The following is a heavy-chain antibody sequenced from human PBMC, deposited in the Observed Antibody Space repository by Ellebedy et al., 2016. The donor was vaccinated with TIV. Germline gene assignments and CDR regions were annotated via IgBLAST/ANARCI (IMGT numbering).Heavy chain of an antibody. CDR1: GYTFTSYY. CDR3: ARGLAVAGTSHY. Sequence: ASVKVSCKASGYTFTSYYMHWVRQAPGQGLEWMGIINPSGGSTSYAQKFQGRVTMTRDTSTSTVYMELSRLRSDDTAVYYCARGLAVAGTSHYWGRGTLVTVSS. CDR2: INPSGGST. D-gene: IGHD6-19*01. V-gene: IGHV1-46*01. J-gene: IGHJ4*02.